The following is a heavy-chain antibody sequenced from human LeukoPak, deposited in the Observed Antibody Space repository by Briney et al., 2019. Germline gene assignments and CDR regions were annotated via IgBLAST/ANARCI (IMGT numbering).Heavy chain of an antibody. CDR1: GYTFTGYY. CDR3: ARGGFCSSTSCYTTYNWFDP. D-gene: IGHD2-2*02. CDR2: INPNSGST. J-gene: IGHJ5*02. V-gene: IGHV1-2*02. Sequence: ASVKVSCKASGYTFTGYYMHWVRQAPGQGLEWMGWINPNSGSTNYAQKFQGRVTMTRDTSISTAYMELSRLRSDDTAVYYCARGGFCSSTSCYTTYNWFDPWGQGTLVTVSS.